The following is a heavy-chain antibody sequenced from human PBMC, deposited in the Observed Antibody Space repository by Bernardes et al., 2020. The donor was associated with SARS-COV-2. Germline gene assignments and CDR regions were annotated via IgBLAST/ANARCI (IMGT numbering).Heavy chain of an antibody. D-gene: IGHD3-22*01. CDR1: GFTFSSYP. V-gene: IGHV3-23*01. CDR3: AKGTTMIGT. CDR2: ITTSGVNT. J-gene: IGHJ5*02. Sequence: GGSLRVCCAASGFTFSSYPMSWVRQAPGKGLEWVASITTSGVNTYYADSVRGRFTISRDSSKSTLFLQMDSLRGDDTAVYYCAKGTTMIGTWGQGTLVTVSS.